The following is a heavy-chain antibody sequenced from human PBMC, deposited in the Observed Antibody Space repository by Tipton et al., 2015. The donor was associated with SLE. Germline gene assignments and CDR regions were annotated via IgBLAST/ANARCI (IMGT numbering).Heavy chain of an antibody. J-gene: IGHJ4*02. CDR3: ARAPRGVGTQYYFDY. V-gene: IGHV4-39*07. D-gene: IGHD4-23*01. Sequence: WVRQAPGKGLEWIGSIYYSGSTYYNPSLKSRVTISVDTSKNQFSLKLTSVTAADTAVYYCARAPRGVGTQYYFDYWGQGTLVTVSS. CDR2: IYYSGST.